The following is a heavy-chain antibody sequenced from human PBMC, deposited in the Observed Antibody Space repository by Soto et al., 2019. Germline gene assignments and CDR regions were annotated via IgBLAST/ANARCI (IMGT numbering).Heavy chain of an antibody. CDR2: IDYSGTA. Sequence: SETLSLTCTVSSGSISVTNVFWGWVRQPPGKGLEWIGNIDYSGTAYFSPSLATRVTFHVDTSKNQFSLTLYSVTAADTAVYYCSRITGRHLDYWGQGILVTVSS. CDR1: SGSISVTNVF. D-gene: IGHD1-20*01. V-gene: IGHV4-39*01. CDR3: SRITGRHLDY. J-gene: IGHJ4*02.